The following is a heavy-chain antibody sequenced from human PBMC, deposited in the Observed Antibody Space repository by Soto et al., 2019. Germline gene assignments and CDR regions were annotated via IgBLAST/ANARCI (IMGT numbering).Heavy chain of an antibody. Sequence: ASVKVSCKASGYTFTGYFIHWVRQAPGQGLEWMGYINPNSGATKYAPRFQGRVTMTSDTSSRTAYMDLSNLRSDDTAVYYCARARFCTSTSCYHYFDFWGQGTLVTVSS. CDR2: INPNSGAT. V-gene: IGHV1-2*02. CDR3: ARARFCTSTSCYHYFDF. CDR1: GYTFTGYF. J-gene: IGHJ4*02. D-gene: IGHD2-2*01.